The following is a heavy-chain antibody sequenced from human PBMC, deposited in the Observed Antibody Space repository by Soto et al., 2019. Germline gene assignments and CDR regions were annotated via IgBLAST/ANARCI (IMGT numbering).Heavy chain of an antibody. CDR2: IYYSGST. CDR3: ARVRETTMEGGCSDP. Sequence: SETLSLTCTVSGASISDTYWNWVRQPPGKGLEWIGFIYYSGSTSYNPSLKSRVTISVDTSKNQFSLNLNSVTAADTALYYCARVRETTMEGGCSDPWREGTLVTVS. D-gene: IGHD3-10*01. V-gene: IGHV4-59*01. J-gene: IGHJ5*02. CDR1: GASISDTY.